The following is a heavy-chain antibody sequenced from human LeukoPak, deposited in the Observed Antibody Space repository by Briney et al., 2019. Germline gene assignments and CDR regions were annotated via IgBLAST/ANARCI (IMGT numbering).Heavy chain of an antibody. CDR1: GFTFSSYA. D-gene: IGHD2-2*01. CDR3: AKVGGYIRYCSSTGCYGDWFDP. CDR2: ISDSGGST. J-gene: IGHJ5*02. Sequence: GGSLRLSCAVSGFTFSSYAMSWVRQAPGKGLEWVSAISDSGGSTYYADSVKGRFTISRDNSKNTLYLQMNSLRAEDTAVYYCAKVGGYIRYCSSTGCYGDWFDPWGQGTLVTVSS. V-gene: IGHV3-23*01.